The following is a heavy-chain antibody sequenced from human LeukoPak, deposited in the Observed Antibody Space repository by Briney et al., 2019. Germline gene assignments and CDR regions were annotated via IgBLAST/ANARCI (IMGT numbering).Heavy chain of an antibody. CDR1: GFTFSSYG. CDR3: ARDRGRGATLDY. V-gene: IGHV3-30*03. J-gene: IGHJ4*02. CDR2: ISYDGSNK. Sequence: PGGSLRLSCAASGFTFSSYGMHWVRQAPGKGLEWVAVISYDGSNKYYADSVKGRFTISRDNSKNTLYLQMNSLRAEDTAVYYCARDRGRGATLDYWGQGTLVTVSS. D-gene: IGHD1-26*01.